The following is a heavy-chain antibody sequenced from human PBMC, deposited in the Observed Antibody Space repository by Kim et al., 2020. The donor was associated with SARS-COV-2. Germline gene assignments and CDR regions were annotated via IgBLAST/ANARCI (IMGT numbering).Heavy chain of an antibody. CDR2: IYYSGST. CDR1: GGSISSSSYY. Sequence: SETLSLTCTVSGGSISSSSYYWGWIRQPPGKGLEWIGSIYYSGSTYYNPSLKSRVTISVDTSKNQFSLKLSSVTAADTAVYYCARHGEGEGYYYYGMDV. V-gene: IGHV4-39*01. J-gene: IGHJ6*01. CDR3: ARHGEGEGYYYYGMDV.